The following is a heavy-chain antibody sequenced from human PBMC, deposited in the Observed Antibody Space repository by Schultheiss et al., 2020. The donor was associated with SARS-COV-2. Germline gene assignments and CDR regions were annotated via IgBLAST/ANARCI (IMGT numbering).Heavy chain of an antibody. CDR2: ISGSGGST. V-gene: IGHV3-23*01. J-gene: IGHJ6*02. CDR3: TTDPRPYGDYAYYYYYGMDV. D-gene: IGHD4-17*01. CDR1: GFTFSSYA. Sequence: GGSLRLSCAASGFTFSSYAMSWVRQAPGKGLEWVSAISGSGGSTYYADSVKGRFTISRDNSKNTLYLQMNSLRAEDTAVYYCTTDPRPYGDYAYYYYYGMDVWGQGTTVTVSS.